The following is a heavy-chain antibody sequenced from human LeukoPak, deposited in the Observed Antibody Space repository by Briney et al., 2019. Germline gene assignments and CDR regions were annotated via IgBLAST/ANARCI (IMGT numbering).Heavy chain of an antibody. Sequence: GGSLRLSCEASGFPFSSYAMNWVRQAPGKGLEWVSTISGSGGSTYYADSVKGRFTISRDKSKNTVHLQMNSLRAEDTAVYYCAKERGYGYNHTDYWGQGTLVIVPS. CDR1: GFPFSSYA. CDR2: ISGSGGST. D-gene: IGHD5-24*01. V-gene: IGHV3-23*01. CDR3: AKERGYGYNHTDY. J-gene: IGHJ4*02.